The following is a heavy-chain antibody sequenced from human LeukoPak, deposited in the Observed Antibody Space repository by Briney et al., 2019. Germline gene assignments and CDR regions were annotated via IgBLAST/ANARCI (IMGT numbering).Heavy chain of an antibody. CDR2: ISAYNGNT. Sequence: ASVKVSCKASGYTFTSYGISWVRQAPGQGLEWMGWISAYNGNTNYAQKLQGRVTMTTDTSTSTAYMELRSLRSDDTAVYCCARDPGNVLRYFDWLLDYWGQGTLVTVSS. D-gene: IGHD3-9*01. J-gene: IGHJ4*02. CDR3: ARDPGNVLRYFDWLLDY. V-gene: IGHV1-18*01. CDR1: GYTFTSYG.